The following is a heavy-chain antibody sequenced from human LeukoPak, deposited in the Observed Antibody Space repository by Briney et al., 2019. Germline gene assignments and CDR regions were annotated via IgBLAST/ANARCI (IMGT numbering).Heavy chain of an antibody. CDR1: GFTFSSYW. D-gene: IGHD3-22*01. Sequence: GGSLRLSCTASGFTFSSYWMHWVRQAPGKGLVWVSRTNSDGSSPSYADSVKGRFTISRDNAKNTLYLQMNSLRAEDTAVYYCARPYYYDSSRVDYWGQGTLVTVSS. V-gene: IGHV3-74*01. CDR3: ARPYYYDSSRVDY. CDR2: TNSDGSSP. J-gene: IGHJ4*02.